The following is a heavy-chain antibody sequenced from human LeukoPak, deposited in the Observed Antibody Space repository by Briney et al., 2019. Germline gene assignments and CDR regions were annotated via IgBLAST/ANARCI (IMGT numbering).Heavy chain of an antibody. Sequence: SQTLSLTCTVSGGSISSGSYYWSWIRQPPGKGLEWIGYIYYSGSTNYNPSLKSRVTISVDTSKNQFSLKLSSVTAADTAVYYCARESGWGGYDNDAFDIWGQGTMVTVSS. D-gene: IGHD3-16*01. V-gene: IGHV4-61*01. CDR1: GGSISSGSYY. CDR2: IYYSGST. CDR3: ARESGWGGYDNDAFDI. J-gene: IGHJ3*02.